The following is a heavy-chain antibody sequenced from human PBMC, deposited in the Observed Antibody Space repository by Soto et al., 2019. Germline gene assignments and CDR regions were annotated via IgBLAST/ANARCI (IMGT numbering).Heavy chain of an antibody. CDR1: GDSISSGNYY. D-gene: IGHD5-18*01. J-gene: IGHJ4*02. CDR2: INYSGST. Sequence: SETLSLTCTVSGDSISSGNYYWNWIRQPPGKGLEWIGSINYSGSTYYNPSLLSRVTISVDASENQFSLKLTSVTAADTAVYYCDRELSGYSYGLGEVYWGQGTLVTVSS. CDR3: DRELSGYSYGLGEVY. V-gene: IGHV4-30-4*01.